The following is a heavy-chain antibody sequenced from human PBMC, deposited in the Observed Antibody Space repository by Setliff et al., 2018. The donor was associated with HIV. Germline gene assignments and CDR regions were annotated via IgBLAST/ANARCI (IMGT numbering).Heavy chain of an antibody. CDR1: GYTFNNYG. Sequence: ASVKVSCKASGYTFNNYGINWVRQAPGQGLECMGWISAYTGNTNYAQKFQGRVTVTTDTSTTTAYMELRGLTSDDTAVYYCAREGSYSGYAFDYWGQGTLVTVSS. CDR3: AREGSYSGYAFDY. J-gene: IGHJ4*02. CDR2: ISAYTGNT. V-gene: IGHV1-18*01. D-gene: IGHD3-22*01.